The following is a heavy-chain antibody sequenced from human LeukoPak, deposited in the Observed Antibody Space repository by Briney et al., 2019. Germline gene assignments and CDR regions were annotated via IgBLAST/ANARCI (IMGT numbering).Heavy chain of an antibody. CDR1: GFTFSSYA. Sequence: GGSLRLSCAASGFTFSSYAMNWVRQAPGKGLEWVSYISASGGSTYYADSVKGRFTISRDNSKNTLYLQMNSLRAEDTAVYYCARGANYYDRSGYYSGQALDIWGQGTMVTVSS. CDR3: ARGANYYDRSGYYSGQALDI. V-gene: IGHV3-23*01. J-gene: IGHJ3*02. D-gene: IGHD3-22*01. CDR2: ISASGGST.